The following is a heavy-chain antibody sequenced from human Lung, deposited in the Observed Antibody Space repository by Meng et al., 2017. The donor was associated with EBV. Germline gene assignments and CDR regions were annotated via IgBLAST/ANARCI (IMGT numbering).Heavy chain of an antibody. J-gene: IGHJ4*01. D-gene: IGHD4-17*01. CDR1: GDVMAFHNW. CDR2: VHLTGMT. CDR3: AIGTTSYGPFDN. V-gene: IGHV4-4*02. Sequence: FLLEMSGRGLVKPWGMLCHTCTVPGDVMAFHNWWTGVRQFPGKGLEWIGDVHLTGMTSYNPSLESRVTLSVDKSNNAFSRQVTSVTAADTAVYFCAIGTTSYGPFDNWSQGTLVTVSS.